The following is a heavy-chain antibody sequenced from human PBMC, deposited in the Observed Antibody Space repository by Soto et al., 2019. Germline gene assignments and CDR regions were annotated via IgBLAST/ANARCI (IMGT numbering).Heavy chain of an antibody. CDR1: GYPVTAYY. J-gene: IGHJ3*02. CDR3: ARGGGLGVAGSAAFDM. Sequence: QLHLVQSGAVVKKPGASVTVSCSASGYPVTAYYMHWVRQAPGRGLEWMGGINPATGAAKYTQTFQGRVTMARDTYTSTVFRELGGLTSEDTAVFYCARGGGLGVAGSAAFDMWGQGTLVTVSS. CDR2: INPATGAA. V-gene: IGHV1-2*02. D-gene: IGHD3-3*01.